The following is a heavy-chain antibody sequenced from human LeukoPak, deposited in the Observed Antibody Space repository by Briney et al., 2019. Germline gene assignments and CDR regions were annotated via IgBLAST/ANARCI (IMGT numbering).Heavy chain of an antibody. V-gene: IGHV4-4*09. J-gene: IGHJ6*03. D-gene: IGHD3-22*01. Sequence: SETLSLTCTVSGGSISSYYWSWIRQPPGKGLEWIGYIYTSGSTNYNPSLKSRVTISVDTSKNQFSLKLSSVTAADTAVYYCARHGLGAYYYYYYMDVWGKGTTVTVSS. CDR2: IYTSGST. CDR1: GGSISSYY. CDR3: ARHGLGAYYYYYYMDV.